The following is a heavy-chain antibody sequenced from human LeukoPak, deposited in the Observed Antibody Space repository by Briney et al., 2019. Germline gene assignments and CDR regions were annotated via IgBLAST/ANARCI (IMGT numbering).Heavy chain of an antibody. Sequence: GGSLRLSCAASGFNFSSYWMHWVRQAPGKGLEWVAVISYDGTNKYYAASVRGRFTISRDNSKNTLYLQMDSLRTEDTAVYYCARVELYASGWYGSVDYWGQGTLVAVSS. D-gene: IGHD6-19*01. CDR3: ARVELYASGWYGSVDY. CDR1: GFNFSSYW. J-gene: IGHJ4*02. V-gene: IGHV3-30*03. CDR2: ISYDGTNK.